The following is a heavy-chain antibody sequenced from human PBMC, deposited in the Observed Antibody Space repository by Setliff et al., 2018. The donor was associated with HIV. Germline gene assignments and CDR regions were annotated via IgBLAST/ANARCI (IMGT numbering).Heavy chain of an antibody. Sequence: SQTLSLTCVISGDSVSSNTAAWNWIRQSPSRGLEWLGRTYYRSKWSNDYAVSVKSRITINPDTSKNQFSLKLNSVTAADTAIYYCARMDITGTWRWFDPWGLGTLVTVSS. J-gene: IGHJ5*02. CDR3: ARMDITGTWRWFDP. CDR1: GDSVSSNTAA. D-gene: IGHD1-7*01. CDR2: TYYRSKWSN. V-gene: IGHV6-1*01.